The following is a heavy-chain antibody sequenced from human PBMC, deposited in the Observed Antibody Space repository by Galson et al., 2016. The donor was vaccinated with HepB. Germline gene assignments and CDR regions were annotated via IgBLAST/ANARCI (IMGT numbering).Heavy chain of an antibody. CDR1: GFTFSTYA. J-gene: IGHJ4*02. CDR2: ISASGHST. Sequence: SLRLSCAASGFTFSTYAMTWVRQAPGQGLEWVSAISASGHSTFYAESVKGRFTISRDNSMSTLYLQMNSLRADDTAIYYCAKDRELVVVTAIPKSPLDYWGQGTLVTVSS. CDR3: AKDRELVVVTAIPKSPLDY. V-gene: IGHV3-23*01. D-gene: IGHD2-21*02.